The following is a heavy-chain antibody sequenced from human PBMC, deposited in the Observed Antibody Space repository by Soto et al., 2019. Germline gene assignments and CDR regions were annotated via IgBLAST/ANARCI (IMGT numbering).Heavy chain of an antibody. CDR3: AKSHGDDYGDCKSPVNYYYGMDV. J-gene: IGHJ6*02. CDR1: GFTFSSYA. CDR2: ISGSGGST. Sequence: EVQLLESGGGLVQPGGSLRLSCAASGFTFSSYAMSWVRQAPGKGLEWVSAISGSGGSTYYADSVKGRFTISRDNSKNTLYLQMNSLRAEDTAVYYCAKSHGDDYGDCKSPVNYYYGMDVWGQGTTVTVSS. V-gene: IGHV3-23*01. D-gene: IGHD4-17*01.